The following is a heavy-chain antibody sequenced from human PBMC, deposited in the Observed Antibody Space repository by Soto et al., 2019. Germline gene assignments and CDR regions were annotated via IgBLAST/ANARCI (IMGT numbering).Heavy chain of an antibody. CDR1: GYMFTNHH. Sequence: ASVKVSCKASGYMFTNHHMHWVRQAPGQGLEWMGMINPSGGSTSYAQKFQGRVTMTRDTSTSTVYMELSSLRSEDTAVYYCARDNGIAVAGTSGHYYYYGMDVWGQATTVTVSS. J-gene: IGHJ6*02. CDR2: INPSGGST. V-gene: IGHV1-46*01. CDR3: ARDNGIAVAGTSGHYYYYGMDV. D-gene: IGHD6-19*01.